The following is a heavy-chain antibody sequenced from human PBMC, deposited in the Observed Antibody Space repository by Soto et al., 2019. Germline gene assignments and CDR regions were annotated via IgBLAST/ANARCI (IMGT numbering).Heavy chain of an antibody. CDR3: VRGSCPGGSCELGPAFDY. V-gene: IGHV6-1*01. CDR2: TYYRSRWYT. CDR1: GDSVSSNSVA. Sequence: SQTLSLTCAISGDSVSSNSVAWNWIRQSPSRGLEWLGRTYYRSRWYTEYAVSVKSRITVNPDTSKNQFSLQMRSVTAEDTAIYYCVRGSCPGGSCELGPAFDYWGRGTLVTVSS. D-gene: IGHD2-15*01. J-gene: IGHJ4*02.